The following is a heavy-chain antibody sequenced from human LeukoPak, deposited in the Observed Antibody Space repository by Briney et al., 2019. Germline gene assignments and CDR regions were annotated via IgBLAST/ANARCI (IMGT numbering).Heavy chain of an antibody. D-gene: IGHD3-3*01. CDR3: ARHVRLLEWLSSYYFDY. CDR2: IYYIGST. CDR1: GGSISSSSYY. J-gene: IGHJ4*02. V-gene: IGHV4-39*01. Sequence: EPSETLSLTCTVSGGSISSSSYYWGWIRQPPGKGLEWIGSIYYIGSTYYNPSLKSRVTISVDTSKSQFSLRLTSVTAADTAVYYCARHVRLLEWLSSYYFDYWGQGTLVTVSS.